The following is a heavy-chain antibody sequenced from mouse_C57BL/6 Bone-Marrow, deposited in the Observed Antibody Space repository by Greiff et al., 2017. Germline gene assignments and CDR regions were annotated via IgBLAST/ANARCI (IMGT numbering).Heavy chain of an antibody. CDR3: ARHYYDYDDLDY. D-gene: IGHD2-4*01. V-gene: IGHV1-59*01. CDR1: GYTFTSYW. J-gene: IGHJ2*01. CDR2: IDPSDSYT. Sequence: QVQLKQSGAELVRPGTSVKLSCKASGYTFTSYWMHWVKQRPGQGLEWIGVIDPSDSYTNYNQKFKGKATLTVDTSSSTAYMQLSSLTSEDSAVYYCARHYYDYDDLDYWGQGTTLTVSS.